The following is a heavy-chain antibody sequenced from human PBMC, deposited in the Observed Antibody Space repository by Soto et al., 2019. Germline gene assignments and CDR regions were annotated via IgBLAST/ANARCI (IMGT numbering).Heavy chain of an antibody. CDR3: ARDRNCYDSSGYYLSPDAFDI. CDR2: IIPIFGTA. Sequence: SVKVSSKASGDTLTSYAICWVRHAPGQRLEWMGGIIPIFGTANYAQKFQGRVTITADESTSTAYMELSSLRSEDTAVYYCARDRNCYDSSGYYLSPDAFDIWGQGTMVTVSS. V-gene: IGHV1-69*13. J-gene: IGHJ3*02. CDR1: GDTLTSYA. D-gene: IGHD3-22*01.